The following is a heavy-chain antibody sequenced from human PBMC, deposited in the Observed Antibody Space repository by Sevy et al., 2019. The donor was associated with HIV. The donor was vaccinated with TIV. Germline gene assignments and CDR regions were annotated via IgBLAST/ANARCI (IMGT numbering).Heavy chain of an antibody. J-gene: IGHJ6*02. CDR2: IKQDGSEK. CDR3: ARYITQYYYYGMDV. V-gene: IGHV3-7*03. CDR1: GFTFSSYW. Sequence: GGSLRLSCAASGFTFSSYWMSWVRQAPGKGLEWVANIKQDGSEKYYVDSVKGRFTISRDNAKNSLYLQMNSLRAEDTAVYYCARYITQYYYYGMDVWGQGTTVTVSS.